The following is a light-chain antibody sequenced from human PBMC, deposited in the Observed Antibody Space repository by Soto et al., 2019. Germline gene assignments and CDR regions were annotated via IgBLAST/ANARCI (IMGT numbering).Light chain of an antibody. CDR1: QSISGY. CDR2: ATS. CDR3: QQTYNSPPVT. V-gene: IGKV1-39*01. J-gene: IGKJ4*01. Sequence: DIQMTQSPSSLSASVGDRVTITCRASQSISGYLNWYQQKPGKAPKLLIYATSNLQSGVPSRFSGSGSGTDFTLTISSLRPEDFATYYCQQTYNSPPVTFGGGTKVEI.